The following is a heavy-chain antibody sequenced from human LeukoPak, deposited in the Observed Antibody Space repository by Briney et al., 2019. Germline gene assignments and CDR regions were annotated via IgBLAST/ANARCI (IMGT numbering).Heavy chain of an antibody. J-gene: IGHJ4*02. Sequence: ASLKVSCKASGYTFTGYYMHWVRQAPRQGLEWMGWINPNSGGTNYAQKFQGRVTMTRDTSISTAYMELSRLRSDDTAVYYCAMGQQLASFYFDYWGQGTLVTVSS. CDR2: INPNSGGT. D-gene: IGHD6-13*01. V-gene: IGHV1-2*02. CDR3: AMGQQLASFYFDY. CDR1: GYTFTGYY.